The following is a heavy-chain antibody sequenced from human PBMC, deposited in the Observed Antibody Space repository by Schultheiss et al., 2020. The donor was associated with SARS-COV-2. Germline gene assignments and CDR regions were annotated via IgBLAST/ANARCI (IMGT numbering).Heavy chain of an antibody. V-gene: IGHV3-23*01. J-gene: IGHJ6*02. D-gene: IGHD2-2*01. CDR3: AKDRLGCSSTSCYLMDYYGMDV. CDR2: ISGSGGAT. Sequence: GGSLRLSCAASGFSFSSNAMTWVRQAPGKGLEWVSTISGSGGATYYADSVKGRFTISRDNSKNTLYLQMNSLRAEDTAVYYCAKDRLGCSSTSCYLMDYYGMDVWGQGTTVTVSS. CDR1: GFSFSSNA.